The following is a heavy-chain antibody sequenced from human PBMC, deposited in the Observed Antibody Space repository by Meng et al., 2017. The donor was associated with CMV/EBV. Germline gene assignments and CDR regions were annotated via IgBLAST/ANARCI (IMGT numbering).Heavy chain of an antibody. CDR1: GFTFSDYY. Sequence: QVQLVQSGAEMKKPGASVKVSCTTSGFTFSDYYIHWVRRAPGQGLEWMGWVNSNNDATNYARKFQGRVSMTRDTSISTAHMELSRLMSDDTAVYYCVRSSGWSLFDYWGQGTLVTASS. D-gene: IGHD6-19*01. V-gene: IGHV1-2*02. CDR2: VNSNNDAT. J-gene: IGHJ4*02. CDR3: VRSSGWSLFDY.